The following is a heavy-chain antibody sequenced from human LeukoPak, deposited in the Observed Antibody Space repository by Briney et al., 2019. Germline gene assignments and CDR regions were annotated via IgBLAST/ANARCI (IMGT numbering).Heavy chain of an antibody. CDR1: AFTFSSYA. Sequence: GPLRLSCATSAFTFSSYAMTWARQAPGKGLDWISAIRNSGSSTYYADSVKGRFTISRDNSKNTLYLQMNTLRGGGTAVYYCARYCVSSTCYGQNSYCGMDVWGQGTTVTVSS. V-gene: IGHV3-23*01. J-gene: IGHJ6*02. CDR3: ARYCVSSTCYGQNSYCGMDV. D-gene: IGHD2-2*01. CDR2: IRNSGSST.